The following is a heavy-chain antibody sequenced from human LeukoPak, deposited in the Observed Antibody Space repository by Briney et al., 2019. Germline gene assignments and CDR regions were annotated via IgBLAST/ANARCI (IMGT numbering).Heavy chain of an antibody. D-gene: IGHD5-24*01. V-gene: IGHV4-59*01. Sequence: SETLFLTCTVSGGSISSYYWSWIRQPPGKGLEWIGYIYYSGSTNYNPSLKSRVTISVDTSKNQFSLKLSSVTAADTAVYYCARDPEMATTGPYFDYWGQGTLVTVSS. CDR3: ARDPEMATTGPYFDY. CDR1: GGSISSYY. J-gene: IGHJ4*02. CDR2: IYYSGST.